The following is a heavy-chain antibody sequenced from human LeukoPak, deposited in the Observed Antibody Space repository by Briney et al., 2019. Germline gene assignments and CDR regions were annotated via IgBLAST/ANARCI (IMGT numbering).Heavy chain of an antibody. CDR2: ISYDGNYK. CDR3: VRKYSSGNAHFDY. D-gene: IGHD6-19*01. CDR1: GFTYSSYA. V-gene: IGHV3-30-3*01. J-gene: IGHJ4*02. Sequence: QTGGSLRLSCAASGFTYSSYAMHWVRQAPGKGLEWVAVISYDGNYKYYADSVTGRFTISRDNSKSALYLQMNSLRAEDTAVYYCVRKYSSGNAHFDYWGQGTLVTVSS.